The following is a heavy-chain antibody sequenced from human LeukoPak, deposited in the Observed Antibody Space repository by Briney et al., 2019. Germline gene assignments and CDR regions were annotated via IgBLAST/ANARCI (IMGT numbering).Heavy chain of an antibody. CDR3: ARASGQLGTANFDY. D-gene: IGHD7-27*01. CDR2: IYYSGST. J-gene: IGHJ4*02. Sequence: KPSETLSLTCTVSGGSISSGGYYWSWIRQHPGKGLEWIGYIYYSGSTYYNPSLKSRVTISVDTSKNQFSLQLNSVTPEDTAVYYCARASGQLGTANFDYWGQGTLVTVSS. CDR1: GGSISSGGYY. V-gene: IGHV4-31*03.